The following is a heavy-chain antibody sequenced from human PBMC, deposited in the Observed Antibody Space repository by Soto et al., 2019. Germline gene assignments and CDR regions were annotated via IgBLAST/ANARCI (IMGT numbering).Heavy chain of an antibody. Sequence: QVQLVQSGAEVKKPGASVKVSCKASGYTFTNYGISWVRQAPGQGLEWMGWISAYNGNTNYAQKLQSRVTMTTHTSTSTASMALRSLRSDDTVVYYCARDSPPVDYCGQGTLVTVAS. J-gene: IGHJ4*02. CDR1: GYTFTNYG. CDR3: ARDSPPVDY. CDR2: ISAYNGNT. V-gene: IGHV1-18*01.